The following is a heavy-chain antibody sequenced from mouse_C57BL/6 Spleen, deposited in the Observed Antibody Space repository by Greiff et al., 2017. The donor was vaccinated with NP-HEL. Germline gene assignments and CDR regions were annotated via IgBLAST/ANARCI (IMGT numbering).Heavy chain of an antibody. CDR2: INYDGSST. V-gene: IGHV5-16*01. CDR1: GFTFSDYY. CDR3: ARVGYYGSSPYAMDY. J-gene: IGHJ4*01. D-gene: IGHD1-1*01. Sequence: DVKLVESEGGLVQPGSSMKLSCTASGFTFSDYYMAWVRQVPEKGLEWVANINYDGSSTYYLDSLKSRFIISRDNAKNILYLQMSSLKSEDTATYYCARVGYYGSSPYAMDYWGQGTSVTVSS.